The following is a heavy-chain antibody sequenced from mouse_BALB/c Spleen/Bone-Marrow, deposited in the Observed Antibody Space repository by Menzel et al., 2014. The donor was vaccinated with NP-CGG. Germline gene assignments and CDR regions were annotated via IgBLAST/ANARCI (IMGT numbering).Heavy chain of an antibody. D-gene: IGHD2-1*01. CDR2: ISTYYGDA. V-gene: IGHV1S137*01. Sequence: QVQLQQSGAELVRPGVSVKTSCKGSGYTFTDYAMHWVKQSHAKSLEWIGVISTYYGDASYNQKFKGKATMTVDKSSSTAYMELARLTSEDSAIYYCARFHGNSHYWGQGTTLTVSS. CDR1: GYTFTDYA. J-gene: IGHJ2*01. CDR3: ARFHGNSHY.